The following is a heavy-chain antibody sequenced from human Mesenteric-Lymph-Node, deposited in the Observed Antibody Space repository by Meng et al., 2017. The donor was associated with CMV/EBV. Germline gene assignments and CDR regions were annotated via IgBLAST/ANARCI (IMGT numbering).Heavy chain of an antibody. J-gene: IGHJ4*02. V-gene: IGHV3-23*01. D-gene: IGHD3-3*01. CDR3: AKTGGGYDFWTGSIYFDF. CDR1: GFTFINYA. Sequence: LSLTCAASGFTFINYAMNWVRQAPGKGLEWVSTISGSGGGTYYAASVKGRFTIPRDNSKNTVYLQMNSLRADDTAVYYCAKTGGGYDFWTGSIYFDFWGQGSLVTVSS. CDR2: ISGSGGGT.